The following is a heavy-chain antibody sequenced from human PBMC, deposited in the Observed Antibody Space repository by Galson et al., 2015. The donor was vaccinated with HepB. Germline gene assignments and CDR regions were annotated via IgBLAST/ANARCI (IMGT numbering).Heavy chain of an antibody. CDR3: ARGTLRLGELSLSAGDKNFDY. V-gene: IGHV3-33*01. Sequence: SLRLSCAASGLTLSDFGMHWVRQAPGKGLEWVALIWYHGSKTYYADSVKDRFTISRDTSKNTLYLQMNSLRAEDSAVYYCARGTLRLGELSLSAGDKNFDYWGQGTLVTVSA. CDR1: GLTLSDFG. D-gene: IGHD3-16*02. J-gene: IGHJ4*01. CDR2: IWYHGSKT.